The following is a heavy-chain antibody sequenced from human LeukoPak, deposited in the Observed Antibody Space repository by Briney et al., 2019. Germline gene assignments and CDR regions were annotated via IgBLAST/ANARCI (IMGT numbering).Heavy chain of an antibody. CDR3: ARRRNIVGVPFDY. V-gene: IGHV5-51*01. CDR1: GDTFTNHW. D-gene: IGHD1-26*01. CDR2: IYPGDSNA. J-gene: IGHJ4*02. Sequence: RGESLKISCRGFGDTFTNHWIAWVLQMPGKGLEWMGIIYPGDSNARYNPSFQGQVTISVDESVSTAYLQWSTLKASDTAMYYCARRRNIVGVPFDYWGQGTLVTVSS.